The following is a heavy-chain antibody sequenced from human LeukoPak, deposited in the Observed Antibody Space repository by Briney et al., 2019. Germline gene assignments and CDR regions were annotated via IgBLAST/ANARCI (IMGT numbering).Heavy chain of an antibody. CDR2: IYYSGST. Sequence: PSQTLSLTCTVSGGSISSGDYYWSWIRQPPGKGLEWIGYIYYSGSTYYNPSLKSRVTISVDTSKNQFSLKLSSVTAADTAVYYCAREKTYYYVRDEMDYWGQGTLVTVSS. D-gene: IGHD3-10*02. CDR3: AREKTYYYVRDEMDY. J-gene: IGHJ4*02. CDR1: GGSISSGDYY. V-gene: IGHV4-30-4*01.